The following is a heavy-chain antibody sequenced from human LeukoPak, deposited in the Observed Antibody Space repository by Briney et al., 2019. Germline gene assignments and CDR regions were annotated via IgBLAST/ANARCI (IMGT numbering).Heavy chain of an antibody. CDR1: GLTFSSYG. V-gene: IGHV3-30*02. CDR3: AKGSKLVVITRDHYMAV. CDR2: IRHDGSNK. J-gene: IGHJ6*03. D-gene: IGHD3-22*01. Sequence: GGSLRLSCAVTGLTFSSYGMHWVRQAPGKGLEWVAFIRHDGSNKYYADSVKGRFTISRDNSKNTLYLQMNSLRAGDTAVYYCAKGSKLVVITRDHYMAVWGKGTTVTISS.